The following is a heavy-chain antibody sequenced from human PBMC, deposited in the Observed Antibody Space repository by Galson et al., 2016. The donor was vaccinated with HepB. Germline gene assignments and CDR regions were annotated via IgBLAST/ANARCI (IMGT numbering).Heavy chain of an antibody. CDR2: LSWNSGTI. CDR1: GFTFADYA. J-gene: IGHJ4*02. D-gene: IGHD3-10*01. V-gene: IGHV3-9*01. Sequence: SLRLSCAASGFTFADYAMHWVRQAPGKGLEWVSCLSWNSGTICYADSVKGRFTISRDNAKNFLYLQMDSLRAEDTAFYYCAKVGGRGAGMYADPGFDYWGQGTLVTVSS. CDR3: AKVGGRGAGMYADPGFDY.